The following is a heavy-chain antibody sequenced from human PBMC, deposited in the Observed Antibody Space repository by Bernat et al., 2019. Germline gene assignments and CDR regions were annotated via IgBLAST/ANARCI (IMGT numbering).Heavy chain of an antibody. CDR1: GFTFSSYA. D-gene: IGHD5-18*01. V-gene: IGHV3-23*04. Sequence: VQLVESGGGVVQPGRSLRLSCAASGFTFSSYAMSWVRQAPGKGLEWVSGIIGSGGRTYCADSVKGRFTISRDNSKNTLYLQMNSLRADDTAVYYCAKDLSRGLLLDYWGQGTLVTVSS. J-gene: IGHJ4*02. CDR2: IIGSGGRT. CDR3: AKDLSRGLLLDY.